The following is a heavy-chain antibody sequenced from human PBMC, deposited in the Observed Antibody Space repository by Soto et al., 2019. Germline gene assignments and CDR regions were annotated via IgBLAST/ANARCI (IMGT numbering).Heavy chain of an antibody. D-gene: IGHD3-22*01. CDR1: GGTFSSYA. CDR3: ASGHYYDSTGYYPAEYLQH. Sequence: QVQLVQSGAEVKKPGSSVKVSCKASGGTFSSYAISWVRQAPGQGLEWMAGIIPFFDTANYAPKFQGRVTIRADESTSTAYMELNSLRFEVTAVYYCASGHYYDSTGYYPAEYLQHWGQGTLVTVSS. CDR2: IIPFFDTA. J-gene: IGHJ1*01. V-gene: IGHV1-69*01.